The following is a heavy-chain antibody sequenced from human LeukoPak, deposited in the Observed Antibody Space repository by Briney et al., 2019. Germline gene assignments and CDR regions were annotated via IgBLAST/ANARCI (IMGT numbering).Heavy chain of an antibody. V-gene: IGHV1-2*02. Sequence: ASVKVSCKASGYTFTGYYMHWVRQAPGQGLEWMGWINPNSGGTNYAQKFQGRVTMTRDTSISTAYMELSRLRSDDTAVYYCARESPIRYFDWLSQLDPWGQGTLVTVSS. CDR1: GYTFTGYY. D-gene: IGHD3-9*01. CDR2: INPNSGGT. CDR3: ARESPIRYFDWLSQLDP. J-gene: IGHJ5*02.